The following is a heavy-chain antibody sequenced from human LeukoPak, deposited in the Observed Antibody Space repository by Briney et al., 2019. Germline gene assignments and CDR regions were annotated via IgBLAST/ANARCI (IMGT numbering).Heavy chain of an antibody. D-gene: IGHD5-24*01. CDR2: IYHSGST. CDR1: GGSISSGGYY. J-gene: IGHJ3*02. Sequence: SETLSLTCTVSGGSISSGGYYWSWIRQHPGKGLEWIGYIYHSGSTNYNPSLKSRVTISIDTSKNQFALKMSSVTAADTAVYYCARLGDGNTSNSPDAFDIWGQGTMVTVSS. V-gene: IGHV4-31*03. CDR3: ARLGDGNTSNSPDAFDI.